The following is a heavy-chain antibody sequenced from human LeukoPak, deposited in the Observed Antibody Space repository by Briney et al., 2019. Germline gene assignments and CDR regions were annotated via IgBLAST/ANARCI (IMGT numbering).Heavy chain of an antibody. CDR2: IIPILGIA. CDR3: ARDVASIAARTRTYNWFDP. D-gene: IGHD6-6*01. Sequence: SVKVSCKASGGTFSSYAISWVRQAPGQGLEWMGRIIPILGIANYAQKFQGSVTITADKSTSTAYMELSSLRSEDTAVYYCARDVASIAARTRTYNWFDPWGQGTLVTVSS. J-gene: IGHJ5*02. V-gene: IGHV1-69*04. CDR1: GGTFSSYA.